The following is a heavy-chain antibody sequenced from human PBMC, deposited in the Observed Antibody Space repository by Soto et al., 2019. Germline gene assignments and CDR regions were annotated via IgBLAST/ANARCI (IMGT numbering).Heavy chain of an antibody. J-gene: IGHJ6*02. CDR2: ILPMFGAV. V-gene: IGHV1-69*06. D-gene: IGHD3-3*01. CDR1: GGTSSNFI. Sequence: QVQLVQSGTEVKKSGSSVKVSCKASGGTSSNFIITWVRQVPGQGLEWLGGILPMFGAVKYSQKFQDRLRITADSPTQTAAMELRSLRSEDTAVYYCARPKRSGYDRGDSYYHTLDVWGHGTTVTVS. CDR3: ARPKRSGYDRGDSYYHTLDV.